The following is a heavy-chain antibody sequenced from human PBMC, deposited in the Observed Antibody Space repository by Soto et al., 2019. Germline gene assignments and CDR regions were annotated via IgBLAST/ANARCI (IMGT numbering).Heavy chain of an antibody. J-gene: IGHJ4*02. D-gene: IGHD3-22*01. CDR3: ARNYYDSSDRDYLDY. Sequence: ASVKVSCKASGYTFTSYYIHWVRQAPGRGLEWMGWINPITGGTNYAPKFRGMVTMTRDTSITTAYMELSRLRSDDTAVYYCARNYYDSSDRDYLDYWGQGTPVTVSS. CDR2: INPITGGT. CDR1: GYTFTSYY. V-gene: IGHV1-2*02.